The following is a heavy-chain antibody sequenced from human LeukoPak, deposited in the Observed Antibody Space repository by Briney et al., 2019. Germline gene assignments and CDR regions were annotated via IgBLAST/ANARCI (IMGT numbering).Heavy chain of an antibody. J-gene: IGHJ3*02. CDR3: ARKYDSSGYYYGRVDAFDI. D-gene: IGHD3-22*01. Sequence: ASVKVSCKASGGTFSSYAITWVRQAPGQGLEWMGGIIPLFGTANYAQKFQGGVTITADESTSTAYMELSSLRSEDTAVYYCARKYDSSGYYYGRVDAFDIWGQGTMVTVSS. V-gene: IGHV1-69*13. CDR2: IIPLFGTA. CDR1: GGTFSSYA.